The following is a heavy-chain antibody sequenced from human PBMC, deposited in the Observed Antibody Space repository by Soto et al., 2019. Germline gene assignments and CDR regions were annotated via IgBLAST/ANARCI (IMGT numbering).Heavy chain of an antibody. D-gene: IGHD5-18*01. CDR2: INHSGST. CDR1: GGSFSGYY. CDR3: ARGRDTAMANTCDY. Sequence: QVQLQQWGAGLLKPSETLSLTCAVYGGSFSGYYWSWIRQPPGKGLEWIGEINHSGSTNYNPSVKSRVTISVDTSKNQFSLKLSTVTAADTAVYYCARGRDTAMANTCDYWCQGTLVTVSS. V-gene: IGHV4-34*01. J-gene: IGHJ4*02.